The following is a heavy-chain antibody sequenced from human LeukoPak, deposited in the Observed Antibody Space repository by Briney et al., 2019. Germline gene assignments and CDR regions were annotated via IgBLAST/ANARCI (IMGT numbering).Heavy chain of an antibody. CDR3: ARHPTVVTAPDY. CDR1: GFTFSSYA. J-gene: IGHJ4*02. D-gene: IGHD2-21*02. Sequence: GSLRLSCAASGFTFSSYAMSWIRQPPGKGLEWIGYIYYSGSTNYNPSLKSRVTISVDTSKNQFSLKLSSVTAADTAVYYCARHPTVVTAPDYWGQGTLVTVSS. V-gene: IGHV4-59*08. CDR2: IYYSGST.